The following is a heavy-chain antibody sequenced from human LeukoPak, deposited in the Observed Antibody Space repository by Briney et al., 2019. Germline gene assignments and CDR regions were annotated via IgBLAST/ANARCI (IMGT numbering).Heavy chain of an antibody. CDR2: INPNTGGT. D-gene: IGHD4/OR15-4a*01. CDR1: GYTFTGYF. Sequence: ASVRVSCKASGYTFTGYFVHWVRQAPGQGLQWMGWINPNTGGTNYAQKFQGRVTMTRDTSISTAYMELSRLRSDDTAVYYCASGDYGDPPLNYWGQGTLVTVSS. CDR3: ASGDYGDPPLNY. V-gene: IGHV1-2*02. J-gene: IGHJ4*02.